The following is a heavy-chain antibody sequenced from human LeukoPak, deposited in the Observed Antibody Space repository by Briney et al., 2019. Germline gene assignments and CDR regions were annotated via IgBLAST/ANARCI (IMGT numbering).Heavy chain of an antibody. CDR2: IIPIFGTA. J-gene: IGHJ4*02. D-gene: IGHD3-3*01. CDR3: ARDRYDFWSGPYYFEY. Sequence: GASVKVSCKASGGTFSSYAISWVRQAPGQGLEWMGRIIPIFGTANYAQKFQGRVTITTDESTSTAYMELSSLRSEDTAVYYCARDRYDFWSGPYYFEYWGQGTLVTVSS. CDR1: GGTFSSYA. V-gene: IGHV1-69*05.